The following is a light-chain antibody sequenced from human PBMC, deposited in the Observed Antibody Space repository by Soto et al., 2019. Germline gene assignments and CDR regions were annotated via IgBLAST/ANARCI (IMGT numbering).Light chain of an antibody. CDR1: QGISSY. Sequence: DIQMTQSPSTLSASLVYRFTITFRASQGISSYLAWYQQKPGKAPNLRISGASTLEEGVPSRFRGSGSGTEFTLTITSLQTDDFATYYCKQYITYSTFGQGTKVDNK. J-gene: IGKJ1*01. CDR2: GAS. CDR3: KQYITYST. V-gene: IGKV1-5*01.